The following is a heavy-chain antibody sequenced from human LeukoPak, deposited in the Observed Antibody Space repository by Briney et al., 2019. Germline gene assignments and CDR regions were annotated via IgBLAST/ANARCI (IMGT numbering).Heavy chain of an antibody. CDR3: ANNEWQ. CDR2: ISYDGSQT. CDR1: GFTLNTYA. J-gene: IGHJ1*01. V-gene: IGHV3-30*04. Sequence: PPGGSLRLSCAVSGFTLNTYAMHWVRQAPGKGLEWVAIISYDGSQTYYADSVKGRFTISRDNSKDTLYLQMNNLKAEDTAVYYCANNEWQWGQGTLVTVSS. D-gene: IGHD2-8*01.